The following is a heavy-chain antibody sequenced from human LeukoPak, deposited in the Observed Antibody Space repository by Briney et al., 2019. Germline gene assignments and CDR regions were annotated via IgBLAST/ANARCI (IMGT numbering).Heavy chain of an antibody. V-gene: IGHV3-72*01. CDR3: ARAQSDSSGYYYVGDY. D-gene: IGHD3-22*01. J-gene: IGHJ4*02. Sequence: GGSLRLSCAASGFTLSDHYMDWVRQAPGKGLEWVGRTRNKANSYTTEYAASVKGRFTISRDDSKNSVDLQMNSLITEDTAVYYCARAQSDSSGYYYVGDYWGQGTLVTVSS. CDR1: GFTLSDHY. CDR2: TRNKANSYTT.